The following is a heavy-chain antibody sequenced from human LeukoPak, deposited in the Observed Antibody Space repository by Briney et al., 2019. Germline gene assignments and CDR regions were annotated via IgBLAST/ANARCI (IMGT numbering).Heavy chain of an antibody. D-gene: IGHD2-2*01. CDR1: GYTFTSYY. Sequence: ASVKVSCKASGYTFTSYYIHWVRQAPGQGLEWMGIINPGGGRTSYAQKFQGRITMTRDMSTSTVSMELSSLKSEDTATYYCAREPPSTYYFDYWGQGTLVTVSS. CDR2: INPGGGRT. V-gene: IGHV1-46*01. CDR3: AREPPSTYYFDY. J-gene: IGHJ4*02.